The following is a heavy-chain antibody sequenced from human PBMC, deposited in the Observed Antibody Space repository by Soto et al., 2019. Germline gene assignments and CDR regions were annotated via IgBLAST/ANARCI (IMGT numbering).Heavy chain of an antibody. Sequence: PSETLSLTCTVSGCSMSIYYWSWIRQFPGKGLEWFGYIYYSGNTNYNPSLKSRVTISVDTSKNQFSLKLNSVTAADTAVYYCARHDWAKPFDYWGQGTLVTVSS. CDR2: IYYSGNT. D-gene: IGHD3-9*01. CDR1: GCSMSIYY. J-gene: IGHJ4*02. V-gene: IGHV4-59*01. CDR3: ARHDWAKPFDY.